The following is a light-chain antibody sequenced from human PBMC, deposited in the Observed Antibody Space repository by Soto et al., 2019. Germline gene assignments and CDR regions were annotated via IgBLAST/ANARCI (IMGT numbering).Light chain of an antibody. J-gene: IGKJ4*01. CDR1: PTVRNNY. V-gene: IGKV3-20*01. CDR3: QQFSSYPLT. CDR2: DAS. Sequence: EFVLAQSPGTLSLPPVARAPLSFMPTPTVRNNYSAWYQQKPGQAPRLLIYDASSRATGIPDRFRGGGSGTDFTLTISRLEPEEFAVYYCQQFSSYPLTFGGGTKA.